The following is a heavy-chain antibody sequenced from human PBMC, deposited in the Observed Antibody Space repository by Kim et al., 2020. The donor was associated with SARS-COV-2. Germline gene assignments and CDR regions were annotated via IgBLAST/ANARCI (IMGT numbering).Heavy chain of an antibody. D-gene: IGHD3-16*01. V-gene: IGHV1-2*02. J-gene: IGHJ4*02. Sequence: YAQKFQGRVTMTRDTSISTAYMELSRLRSDDTAVYYCARGGSSGKTPDYWGQGTLVTVSS. CDR3: ARGGSSGKTPDY.